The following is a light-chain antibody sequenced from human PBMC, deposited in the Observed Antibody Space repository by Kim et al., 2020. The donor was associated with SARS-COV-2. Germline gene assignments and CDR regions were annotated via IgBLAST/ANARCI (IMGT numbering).Light chain of an antibody. CDR3: AAWDESLSGRV. V-gene: IGLV1-47*01. Sequence: GQRVTISCSGSSSNIGSNYVYWYQQLPGTAPKLLIYRNSQRPSGVPDRFSGSKSGTSASLAISGLRSEDEADYHCAAWDESLSGRVFGGGTQLTVL. CDR1: SSNIGSNY. J-gene: IGLJ3*02. CDR2: RNS.